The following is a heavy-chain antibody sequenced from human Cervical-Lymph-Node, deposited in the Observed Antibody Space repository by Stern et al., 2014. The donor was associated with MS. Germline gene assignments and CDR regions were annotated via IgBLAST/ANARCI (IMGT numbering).Heavy chain of an antibody. J-gene: IGHJ6*02. V-gene: IGHV1-18*01. CDR2: ISAYNGNT. CDR3: ARVRTTVTSYYYYGMDV. CDR1: GYTFTSYG. Sequence: QVQLVQSGAEVKKPGASVKVSCKASGYTFTSYGISLVRQAPGQGLEWMGWISAYNGNTNYAQKLQGRVTMTTDTSTSTAYMELRSLRSDDTAVYYCARVRTTVTSYYYYGMDVWGQGTTVTVSS. D-gene: IGHD4-17*01.